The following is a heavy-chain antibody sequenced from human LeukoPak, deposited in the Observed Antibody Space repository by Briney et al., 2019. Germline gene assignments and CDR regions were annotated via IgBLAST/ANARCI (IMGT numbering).Heavy chain of an antibody. J-gene: IGHJ3*02. Sequence: ASVKVSCKASGYTFTSYDINWVRQATGQGLEWLGWMNPNSGNTGYAQKFQGRVTITRHTSISTAYMELSSLRSEDTAVYYCARDPGGDAFDIWGQGTMVTVSS. CDR2: MNPNSGNT. V-gene: IGHV1-8*01. CDR3: ARDPGGDAFDI. CDR1: GYTFTSYD. D-gene: IGHD3-10*01.